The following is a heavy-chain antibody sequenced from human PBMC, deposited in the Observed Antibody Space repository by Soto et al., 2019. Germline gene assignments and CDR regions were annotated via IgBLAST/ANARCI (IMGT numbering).Heavy chain of an antibody. Sequence: PGGSLRLSCAVSGFTFRSSPMSWVRRAPGKGLEWVSGINGGDDSEHYVDSVRGRFTIIRDNSKNLLLLQMNSLRVEDTAIYYCTLDSHCGIVSPTHDHRAQRTPVTGSS. V-gene: IGHV3-23*01. J-gene: IGHJ5*02. CDR1: GFTFRSSP. CDR3: TLDSHCGIVSPTHDH. CDR2: INGGDDSE. D-gene: IGHD2-21*01.